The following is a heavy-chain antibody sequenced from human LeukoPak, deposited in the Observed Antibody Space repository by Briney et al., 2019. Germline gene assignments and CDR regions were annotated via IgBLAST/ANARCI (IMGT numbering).Heavy chain of an antibody. D-gene: IGHD3-10*01. Sequence: GGSLRLSCAVSGFTFSSYSMNWVRQAPGKGLEWVSSISSSSRYIYQEDSVKGRFTISGDNAKNSLYLQMNSLRAEDTAVYYCARGGNYGSEIDYWGQGTLVTVSS. CDR1: GFTFSSYS. CDR3: ARGGNYGSEIDY. CDR2: ISSSSRYI. J-gene: IGHJ4*02. V-gene: IGHV3-21*01.